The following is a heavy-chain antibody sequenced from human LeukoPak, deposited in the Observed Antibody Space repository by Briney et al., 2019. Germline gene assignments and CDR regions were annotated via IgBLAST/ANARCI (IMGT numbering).Heavy chain of an antibody. CDR2: IKQDGSEK. D-gene: IGHD3-22*01. CDR3: ARLKRNGYYDSSGYYYFDY. J-gene: IGHJ4*02. Sequence: GGSLRLSCAASGFTFSSYRMSWVRQAPGKGLERVANIKQDGSEKHYVDSVKGRFTISRDNAKNSLYLQMNSLRAEDTAVYYCARLKRNGYYDSSGYYYFDYWGQGTLVTVSS. CDR1: GFTFSSYR. V-gene: IGHV3-7*01.